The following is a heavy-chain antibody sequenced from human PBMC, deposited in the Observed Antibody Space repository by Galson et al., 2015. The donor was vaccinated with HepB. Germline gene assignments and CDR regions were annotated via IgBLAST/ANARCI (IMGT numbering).Heavy chain of an antibody. J-gene: IGHJ6*02. CDR1: GFTFSSYW. CDR2: IKQDGSEK. D-gene: IGHD5-18*01. CDR3: ARGWRYSYAYSGYGMDV. Sequence: SLRLSCAASGFTFSSYWMNWVRQAPGKGLEWVANIKQDGSEKYYVDSVKGRFTISRDNAKNSLYLQMNSLRAEDTAVYYCARGWRYSYAYSGYGMDVWGQGTTVTVSS. V-gene: IGHV3-7*03.